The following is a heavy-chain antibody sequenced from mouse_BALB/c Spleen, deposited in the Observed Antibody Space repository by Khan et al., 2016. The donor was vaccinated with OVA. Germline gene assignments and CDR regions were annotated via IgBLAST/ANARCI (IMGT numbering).Heavy chain of an antibody. CDR2: IWGDGSI. Sequence: VELVESGPGLVAPSQSLSITCTVSGFSLTSNGVSWVRQPPGKGLEWLGVIWGDGSINYHSVLKSRLSISKDNSKSQVFLKMNSLQTDDTATYYCAKLRVFYFDYWGQGTTLTVSS. CDR3: AKLRVFYFDY. CDR1: GFSLTSNG. J-gene: IGHJ2*01. V-gene: IGHV2-3*01.